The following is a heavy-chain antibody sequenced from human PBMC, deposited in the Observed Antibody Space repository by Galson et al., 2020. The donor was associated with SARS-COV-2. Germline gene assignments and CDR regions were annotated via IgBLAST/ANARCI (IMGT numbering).Heavy chain of an antibody. CDR2: IIPILGIA. V-gene: IGHV1-69*10. CDR3: AREGEDYSYYYYYMDV. CDR1: GGTFSSYA. D-gene: IGHD4-4*01. J-gene: IGHJ6*03. Sequence: SSVKVSCQASGGTFSSYAISWVRQAPGQRLEWMGGIIPILGIANYAQKFQGRVTIHADKSTSTAYMELSSLGSEDTAVYYCAREGEDYSYYYYYMDVWGKGTTVTVSS.